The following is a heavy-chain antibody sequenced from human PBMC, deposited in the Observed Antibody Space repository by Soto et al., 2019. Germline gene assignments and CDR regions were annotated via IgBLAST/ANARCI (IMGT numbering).Heavy chain of an antibody. CDR2: ISSSSYI. J-gene: IGHJ4*02. V-gene: IGHV3-21*01. CDR3: ARDHNYYDSSGHADY. Sequence: GSLRLSCAASGFTFSSYSMNWVRQAPGKGLEWVSSISSSSYIYYADSVKGRFTISRDNAKNSLYLQMNSLRAEDTAVYYCARDHNYYDSSGHADYWGQGTLVTVSS. D-gene: IGHD3-22*01. CDR1: GFTFSSYS.